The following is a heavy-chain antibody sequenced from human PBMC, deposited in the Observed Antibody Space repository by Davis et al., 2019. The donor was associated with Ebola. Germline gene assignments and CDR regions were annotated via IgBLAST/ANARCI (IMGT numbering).Heavy chain of an antibody. CDR1: GFTFIGHW. CDR3: ARALAEGDFYYYYYGMDV. D-gene: IGHD3-3*02. CDR2: IKQDGSEK. V-gene: IGHV3-7*03. Sequence: PGGSLRLSCAASGFTFIGHWMSWVRQAPGKGLEWVANIKQDGSEKYYVDSVKGRFTISRDNAKNSLYLQMNSLRAEDTAVYYCARALAEGDFYYYYYGMDVWGQGTTVTVSS. J-gene: IGHJ6*02.